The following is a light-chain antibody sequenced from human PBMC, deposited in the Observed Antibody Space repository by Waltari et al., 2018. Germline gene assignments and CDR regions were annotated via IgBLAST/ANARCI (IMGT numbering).Light chain of an antibody. J-gene: IGKJ1*01. Sequence: QMTQSPSSLSASVGDRVTITCQSSQDVINYINGYQQKPGNAPKLRIYDGATLTTGVPSRFSGSGSGTHYTLTINSLEPEDVANYYCQQSEAFGQGTKVEI. CDR2: DGA. CDR1: QDVINY. CDR3: QQSEA. V-gene: IGKV1-33*01.